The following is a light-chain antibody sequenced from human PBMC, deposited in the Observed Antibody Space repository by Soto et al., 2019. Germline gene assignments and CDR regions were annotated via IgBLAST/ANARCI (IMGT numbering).Light chain of an antibody. J-gene: IGKJ2*01. CDR1: QSVSSSY. CDR3: QQYGSSPPYT. V-gene: IGKV3-20*01. CDR2: GAS. Sequence: EIVLTQSPGTLSLSPGERVTLSCRASQSVSSSYLAWYQQKPGPAPRLLIYGASSRATGIPDRFSGSGSGTDFTLTISRLEPEDFAVYYCQQYGSSPPYTFGQGTKLEIK.